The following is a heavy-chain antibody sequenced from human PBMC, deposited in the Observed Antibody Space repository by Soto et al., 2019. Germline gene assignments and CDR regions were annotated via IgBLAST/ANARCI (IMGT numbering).Heavy chain of an antibody. CDR2: ISGSGGST. CDR1: AFTFSSYA. Sequence: GGSLRLSCAASAFTFSSYAMSWVRQAPGKGLEWVSAISGSGGSTYYADSVKGRFTISRDNSKNTLYLQMNSLRAEDTAVYYCEKGHQGGPQGYFDYRGQGTLVTVSS. D-gene: IGHD3-16*01. J-gene: IGHJ4*02. V-gene: IGHV3-23*01. CDR3: EKGHQGGPQGYFDY.